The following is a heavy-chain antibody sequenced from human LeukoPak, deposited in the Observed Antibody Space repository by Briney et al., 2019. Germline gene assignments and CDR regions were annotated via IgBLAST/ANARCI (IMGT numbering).Heavy chain of an antibody. D-gene: IGHD6-13*01. CDR2: IYYSGST. CDR3: ARYYTENIAAAVSDAFDI. J-gene: IGHJ3*02. V-gene: IGHV4-59*01. CDR1: GGSISSYY. Sequence: SETLSLTCTVSGGSISSYYWSWIRQPPGKGLEWIGYIYYSGSTNYNPSLKSRVTISVDTSKNQFSLKLSSVTAADTAVYYCARYYTENIAAAVSDAFDIWGQGTMVTVSS.